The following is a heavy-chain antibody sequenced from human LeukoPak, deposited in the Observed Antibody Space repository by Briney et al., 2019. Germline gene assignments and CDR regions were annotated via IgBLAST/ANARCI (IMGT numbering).Heavy chain of an antibody. Sequence: GESLKISCKGSGYTITSYWINWVRQMPGKGLEWMGIIYPGESETRYSPSFQGQVTISADKSITTVYLQWSSLKASDTAMYYCARLYGDYALDYWGQGTLVTVSS. CDR2: IYPGESET. V-gene: IGHV5-51*01. CDR1: GYTITSYW. D-gene: IGHD4-17*01. J-gene: IGHJ4*02. CDR3: ARLYGDYALDY.